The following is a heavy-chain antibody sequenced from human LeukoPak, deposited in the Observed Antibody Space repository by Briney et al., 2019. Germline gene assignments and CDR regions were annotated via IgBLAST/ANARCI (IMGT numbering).Heavy chain of an antibody. J-gene: IGHJ4*02. CDR1: GGSISSGSYY. CDR2: IYYSGSA. D-gene: IGHD5-24*01. V-gene: IGHV4-39*01. CDR3: ARRDGAGYSDY. Sequence: PSETLSLTCTVSGGSISSGSYYWGWIRQPPGKGLEWIGTIYYSGSAYYNPPLKCRATLSIDTSTNQFSLKLSSVTAADTAVYFCARRDGAGYSDYWSQGTLVTVSS.